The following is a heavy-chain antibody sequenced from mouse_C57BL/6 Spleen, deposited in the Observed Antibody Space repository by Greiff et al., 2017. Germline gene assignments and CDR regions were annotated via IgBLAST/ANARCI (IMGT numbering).Heavy chain of an antibody. CDR3: ARKDYSNYGYFDV. V-gene: IGHV1-64*01. D-gene: IGHD2-5*01. J-gene: IGHJ1*03. Sequence: QVQLQQPGAELVKPGASVKLSCKASGYTFTSYWMHWVKQRPGQGLEWIGMIHPNSGSTNYNEKFKSKATLTVDKSSSTAYMQLSSLTSEDSAVYYCARKDYSNYGYFDVWGTGTTVTVSS. CDR1: GYTFTSYW. CDR2: IHPNSGST.